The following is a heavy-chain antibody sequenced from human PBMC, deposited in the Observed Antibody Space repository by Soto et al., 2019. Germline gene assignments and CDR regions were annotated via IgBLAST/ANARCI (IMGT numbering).Heavy chain of an antibody. Sequence: SETLSLTCTVSGGSVSSYYWSWIRQPPGKGLEWIGYIYYSGSTKYNPSLKSRVTMSVDTSNNQFSLKMSSVAAADTAVYYCARHSNRNYGLYYFDYWGLGALVTVSS. V-gene: IGHV4-59*08. CDR1: GGSVSSYY. CDR2: IYYSGST. CDR3: ARHSNRNYGLYYFDY. J-gene: IGHJ4*02. D-gene: IGHD4-4*01.